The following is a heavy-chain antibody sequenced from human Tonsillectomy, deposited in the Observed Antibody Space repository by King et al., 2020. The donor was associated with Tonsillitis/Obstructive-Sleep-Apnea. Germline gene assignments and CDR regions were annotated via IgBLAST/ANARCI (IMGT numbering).Heavy chain of an antibody. J-gene: IGHJ4*03. CDR1: GVSLSTSGVG. CDR3: AHTWYVSVSSGYFDY. D-gene: IGHD6-25*01. V-gene: IGHV2-5*02. CDR2: IYWDDDK. Sequence: ITLKESAPTLVKPPETLTLTCTFSGVSLSTSGVGVGWIRQPPGKALEWLATIYWDDDKPYSPSLKSTLSITKDTSKNQVVLTMTNMDPVDTGTYYPAHTWYVSVSSGYFDYCGQGIPVSVSS.